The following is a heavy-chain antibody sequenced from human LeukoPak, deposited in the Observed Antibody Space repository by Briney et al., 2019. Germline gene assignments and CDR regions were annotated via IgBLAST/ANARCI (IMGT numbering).Heavy chain of an antibody. Sequence: SETLSLTCAVYGGSFSGYYWSWIRQPPGKGLEWIGYIYYSGSTNYNPSLKSRVTISVDTSKNQFSLKLSSVTAADTAVYHCARLTGYSSSWLDYWGQGTLVTVSS. CDR1: GGSFSGYY. CDR3: ARLTGYSSSWLDY. CDR2: IYYSGST. J-gene: IGHJ4*02. D-gene: IGHD6-13*01. V-gene: IGHV4-59*08.